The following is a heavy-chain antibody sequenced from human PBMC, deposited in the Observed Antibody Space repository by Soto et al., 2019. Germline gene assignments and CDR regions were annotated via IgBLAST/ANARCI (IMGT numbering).Heavy chain of an antibody. Sequence: QVQLQESGPGLVMPSQTLSLTCTVSSGPISSGDYYWSWIRQHPGRGLEWIGFIYHKGSTFYNPSLNTPAAISLDTSKKQFSLELSSVTAADTAVYYCARGELWWDSWGQGIPVTVSS. D-gene: IGHD2-21*01. V-gene: IGHV4-31*01. J-gene: IGHJ4*02. CDR3: ARGELWWDS. CDR2: IYHKGST. CDR1: SGPISSGDYY.